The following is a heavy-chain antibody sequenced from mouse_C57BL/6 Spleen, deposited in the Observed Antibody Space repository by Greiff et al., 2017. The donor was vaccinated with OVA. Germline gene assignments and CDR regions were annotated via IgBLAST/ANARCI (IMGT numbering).Heavy chain of an antibody. CDR1: GYSFTGYY. CDR3: ARGGLHWYFDV. D-gene: IGHD1-1*02. CDR2: INPSTGGT. V-gene: IGHV1-42*01. J-gene: IGHJ1*03. Sequence: EVQLQQSGPELVKPGASVKISCKASGYSFTGYYMNWVKQSPEKSLEWIGEINPSTGGTTYNQKFKAKATLTVDKSSSTAYMQLKSLTSEDSAVYYCARGGLHWYFDVWGTGTTVTVSS.